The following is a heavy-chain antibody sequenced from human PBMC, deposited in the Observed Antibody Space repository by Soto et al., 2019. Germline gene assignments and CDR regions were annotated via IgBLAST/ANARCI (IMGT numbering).Heavy chain of an antibody. CDR2: ISLDGGSA. CDR1: GFTFSNFA. J-gene: IGHJ6*02. D-gene: IGHD3-3*01. CDR3: AKASDYDFWSGYYVPYYYYGMDV. V-gene: IGHV3-23*01. Sequence: GGSLRLSCAASGFTFSNFAMNWVRQAPGKGLEWVSGISLDGGSAYYADSVKGRFTISRDNSKNTLYLEMNSLRAEDTAVYYCAKASDYDFWSGYYVPYYYYGMDVWGLGTTVTVSS.